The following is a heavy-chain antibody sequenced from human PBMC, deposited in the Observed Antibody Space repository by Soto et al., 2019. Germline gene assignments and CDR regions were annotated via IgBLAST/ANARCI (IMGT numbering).Heavy chain of an antibody. CDR2: INPNSGGT. CDR3: ARGDSSSELYYYYYGMDV. CDR1: GYTFTGYY. Sequence: ASVKVSCKASGYTFTGYYMHWVRQAPGQGLEWMGWINPNSGGTNYAQKFQGWVTMTRDTSISTAYMELGRLGSDDTAVYYCARGDSSSELYYYYYGMDVWGQGTTVTVSS. V-gene: IGHV1-2*04. D-gene: IGHD6-6*01. J-gene: IGHJ6*02.